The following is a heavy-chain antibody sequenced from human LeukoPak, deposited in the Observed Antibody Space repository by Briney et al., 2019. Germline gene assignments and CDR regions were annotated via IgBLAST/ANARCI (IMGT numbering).Heavy chain of an antibody. Sequence: GGSLRLSCAASGFSFSAYWMTWVRQAPGTGLEWVANINPAGTETYYVDPVKGRFTISRDNAKNLLYLQMNSLRAEDTAVYYCARFGYVAAVDLLGQGTLVTVSS. CDR2: INPAGTET. D-gene: IGHD2-15*01. V-gene: IGHV3-7*01. CDR1: GFSFSAYW. CDR3: ARFGYVAAVDL. J-gene: IGHJ4*02.